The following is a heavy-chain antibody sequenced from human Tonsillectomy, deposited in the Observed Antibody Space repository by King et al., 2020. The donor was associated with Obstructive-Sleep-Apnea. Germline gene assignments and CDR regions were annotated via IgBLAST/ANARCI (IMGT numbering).Heavy chain of an antibody. CDR1: GFTFSSYA. Sequence: VQLVESGGGLVQPGGSLRLSCTASGFTFSSYAMSWVRQAPGKGLEWVSTTSASGGTTYYPDSVKGRFTISRDNSKTTLYLQLNSLRAVDTAVYYCAKGPAQQLVPNYFDYWGQGTLVTVSS. D-gene: IGHD6-13*01. V-gene: IGHV3-23*04. CDR2: TSASGGTT. CDR3: AKGPAQQLVPNYFDY. J-gene: IGHJ4*02.